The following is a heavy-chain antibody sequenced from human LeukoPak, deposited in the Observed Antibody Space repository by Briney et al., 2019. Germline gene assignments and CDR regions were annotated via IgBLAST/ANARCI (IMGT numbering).Heavy chain of an antibody. J-gene: IGHJ4*02. D-gene: IGHD4-17*01. V-gene: IGHV4-34*01. CDR1: GGSFSGYY. CDR3: ARNHDYAIQYYFDY. CDR2: INHSGST. Sequence: SETLSHTCAVYGGSFSGYYWSWIRQPPGKGLEWIGEINHSGSTNYNPSLKSRVTISVDTSKNQFSLKLSSVTAADTAVYYCARNHDYAIQYYFDYWGQGTLVTVSS.